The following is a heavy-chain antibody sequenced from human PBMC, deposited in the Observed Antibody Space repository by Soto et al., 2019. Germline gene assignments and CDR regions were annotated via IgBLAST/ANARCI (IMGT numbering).Heavy chain of an antibody. CDR2: IYYSGTT. J-gene: IGHJ3*02. CDR1: GGSISSGGYY. CDR3: ARDESATDAFDI. D-gene: IGHD5-12*01. Sequence: QVQLQESGPGLVKPSQTLSLTCTVSGGSISSGGYYWSWIRQNPGKGLEWIGYIYYSGTTNYNPSLKSRLTISVDTSKTQFSLKLNSMTAADTAVYYCARDESATDAFDIWGQATMVTVSS. V-gene: IGHV4-31*03.